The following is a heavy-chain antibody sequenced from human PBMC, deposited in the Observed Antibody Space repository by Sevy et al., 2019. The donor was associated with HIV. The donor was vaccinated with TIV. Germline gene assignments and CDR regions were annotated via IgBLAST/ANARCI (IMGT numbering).Heavy chain of an antibody. Sequence: GGSLRLSCAASGFTFSSYATHWVRQAPGKGLEWVAVISYDGSNKYYADSVKGRFTISRDNSKNTLYLQMNSLRAEDTAVYYCARSLYYYYMDVWGKGTTVTVSS. CDR3: ARSLYYYYMDV. CDR1: GFTFSSYA. CDR2: ISYDGSNK. J-gene: IGHJ6*03. V-gene: IGHV3-30-3*01.